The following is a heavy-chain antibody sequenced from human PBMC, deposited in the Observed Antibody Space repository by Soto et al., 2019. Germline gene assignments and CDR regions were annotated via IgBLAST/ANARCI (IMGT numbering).Heavy chain of an antibody. J-gene: IGHJ4*02. CDR1: GFTFSSYS. D-gene: IGHD1-26*01. Sequence: PGGSLRLSCAASGFTFSSYSMNWVRQAPGKGLEWVSSISSSSSYIYYADSVKGRFTISRDNAENSLYLQMNSLRAEDTAVYYCTSGGCNSESYYCFDYWGQGTLVTVSS. CDR2: ISSSSSYI. V-gene: IGHV3-21*01. CDR3: TSGGCNSESYYCFDY.